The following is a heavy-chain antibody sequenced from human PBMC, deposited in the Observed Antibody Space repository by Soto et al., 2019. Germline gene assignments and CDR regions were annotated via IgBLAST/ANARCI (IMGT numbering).Heavy chain of an antibody. V-gene: IGHV4-61*08. D-gene: IGHD3-16*01. CDR2: VYYGGST. Sequence: SETLSLTCAVSGGSVSSGDYYWTWIRQPPGKGPEWIGYVYYGGSTNYNPSLRSRVTISVEAAKNQYSLRLNSVTAADTAVYHCARIPVDTYMIYWSDPWGQGIPVTVSS. CDR1: GGSVSSGDYY. CDR3: ARIPVDTYMIYWSDP. J-gene: IGHJ5*02.